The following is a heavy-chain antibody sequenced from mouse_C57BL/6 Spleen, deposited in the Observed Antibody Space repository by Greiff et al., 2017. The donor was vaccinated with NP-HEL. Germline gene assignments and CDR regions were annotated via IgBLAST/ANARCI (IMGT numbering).Heavy chain of an antibody. J-gene: IGHJ4*01. CDR3: ARAGVSYRFAMDY. D-gene: IGHD2-14*01. Sequence: DVMLVESGGGLVKPGGSLKLSCAASGFTYSDYGMHWVRQAPEKGLEWVAYISSGSSTIYYADTVKGRFTISRDNAKNTLFLQMTSLRSEDTAMYYCARAGVSYRFAMDYWGQGTSVTVSS. V-gene: IGHV5-17*01. CDR2: ISSGSSTI. CDR1: GFTYSDYG.